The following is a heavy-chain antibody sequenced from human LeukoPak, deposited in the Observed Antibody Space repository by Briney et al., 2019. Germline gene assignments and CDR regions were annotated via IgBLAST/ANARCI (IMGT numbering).Heavy chain of an antibody. CDR2: INHSGST. V-gene: IGHV4-34*01. CDR3: AMTLSEYSSSPAI. CDR1: GGSFSGYY. D-gene: IGHD6-13*01. Sequence: SETLSLTCAVYGGSFSGYYWSWIRQPPGKGLEWIGEINHSGSTNYNPSLESRVTISVDTSKNQFSLKLSSVTAADTAMYYCAMTLSEYSSSPAIWGQGTLVTVSS. J-gene: IGHJ4*02.